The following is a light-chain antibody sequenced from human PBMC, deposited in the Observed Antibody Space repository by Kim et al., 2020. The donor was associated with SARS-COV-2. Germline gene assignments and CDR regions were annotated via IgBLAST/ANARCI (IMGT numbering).Light chain of an antibody. V-gene: IGKV1-5*03. J-gene: IGKJ2*01. CDR3: QQYNSYAYT. CDR1: QSISYW. CDR2: KAS. Sequence: DIQMTQSPSTLSASVGDRVTITCRASQSISYWLAWYQQKPWKAPKLLIYKASSLESGVPSRFSGSGTGTEFTLTISSLQPDDFATYYCQQYNSYAYTFGQGTKLEIK.